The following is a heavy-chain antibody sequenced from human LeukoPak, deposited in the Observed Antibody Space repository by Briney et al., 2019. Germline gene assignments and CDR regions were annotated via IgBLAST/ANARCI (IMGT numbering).Heavy chain of an antibody. CDR1: GFTFSSYA. CDR2: ISSSGWST. D-gene: IGHD2-15*01. CDR3: AREIVVVVAATRYYYYGMDV. Sequence: GGSLRLSCAASGFTFSSYAMSWVPQAPGGGLEWVSSISSSGWSTYSADSVKGRFTISRDHSKNTLYLQMNSLRAEDTAVHYCAREIVVVVAATRYYYYGMDVWGQGTTVTVSS. J-gene: IGHJ6*02. V-gene: IGHV3-23*01.